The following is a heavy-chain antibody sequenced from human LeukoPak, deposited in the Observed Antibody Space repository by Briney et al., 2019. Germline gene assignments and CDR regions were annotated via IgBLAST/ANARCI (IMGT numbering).Heavy chain of an antibody. V-gene: IGHV3-23*01. Sequence: PGGSLRLSCAASGFTFSSYAMSGVRQAPGKGLEGVSGISGSGGSTFYADSVKGRFTISRDNSKNTLYLQMNSLRAEDTAVYYCAKDRVAFGGADAFDMWGQGTMVTVSS. CDR1: GFTFSSYA. D-gene: IGHD3-16*01. CDR3: AKDRVAFGGADAFDM. J-gene: IGHJ3*02. CDR2: ISGSGGST.